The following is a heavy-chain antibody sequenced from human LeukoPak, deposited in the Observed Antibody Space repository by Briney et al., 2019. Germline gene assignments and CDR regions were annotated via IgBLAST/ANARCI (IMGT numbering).Heavy chain of an antibody. CDR3: ARSSLGYDILTGPLDY. D-gene: IGHD3-9*01. V-gene: IGHV4-4*07. CDR2: IYTSGST. CDR1: GGSISSYY. Sequence: SETLSLTCTVSGGSISSYYWSWIRQPAGKGLEWIGRIYTSGSTNYNPSLKSRVTMSVDTSKNQFSLKLSSVTAADTAVYYCARSSLGYDILTGPLDYWGQGTLVTVSP. J-gene: IGHJ4*02.